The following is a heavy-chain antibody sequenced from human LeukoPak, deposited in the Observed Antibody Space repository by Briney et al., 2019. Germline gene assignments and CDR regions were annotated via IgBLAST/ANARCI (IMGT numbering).Heavy chain of an antibody. J-gene: IGHJ6*02. CDR1: GFXFSNAW. CDR3: TTLVAYGMDV. V-gene: IGHV3-15*01. D-gene: IGHD5-12*01. CDR2: IKSKADGGTT. Sequence: GGSLRLSCAASGFXFSNAWMSWVRQAPGKGLEWVCHIKSKADGGTTDYAAPVKGRFTISRDDSENTVYLEMNSLKTEDTALYYCTTLVAYGMDVWGQGSTVTVSS.